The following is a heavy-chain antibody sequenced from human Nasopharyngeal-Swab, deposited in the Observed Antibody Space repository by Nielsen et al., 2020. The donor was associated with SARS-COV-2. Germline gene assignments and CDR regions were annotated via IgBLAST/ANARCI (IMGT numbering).Heavy chain of an antibody. J-gene: IGHJ4*02. Sequence: SETLSLTCTVSGGSISSSSYYWGWIRQPPGKGLEWIGSIYYSGSTYYNPSLKSRVTISVDTSKNQFSLKLSSVTAADTAVYYCARSGIVEAIYYWGQGTLVTVSS. CDR3: ARSGIVEAIYY. V-gene: IGHV4-39*07. CDR2: IYYSGST. CDR1: GGSISSSSYY. D-gene: IGHD1-26*01.